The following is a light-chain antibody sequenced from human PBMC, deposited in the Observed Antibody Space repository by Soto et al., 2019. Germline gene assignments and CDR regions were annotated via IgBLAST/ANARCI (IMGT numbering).Light chain of an antibody. J-gene: IGKJ5*01. Sequence: EIFLTKSPGTLSLSPGERATLSCRASQSVSSSYLAWYQQKPGQAPRLLIYAASSRATGIPDRFSGSGSGTDFTLTISRLEPEDFAVYYCQQYSSSPSITFGQGTRLEIK. CDR1: QSVSSSY. CDR2: AAS. V-gene: IGKV3-20*01. CDR3: QQYSSSPSIT.